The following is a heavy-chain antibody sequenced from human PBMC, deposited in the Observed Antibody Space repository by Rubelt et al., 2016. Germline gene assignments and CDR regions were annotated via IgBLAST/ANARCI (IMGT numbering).Heavy chain of an antibody. CDR2: IYYSGST. J-gene: IGHJ4*02. Sequence: QVQLQQWGAGLLKPSETLSLTCAVYGGSFSGYYWSWIRQPPGKGLEWIGSIYYSGSTYYNPSLKSRVTISVDTSKNRFSLKLISVTAADTAVYYCAGYVRGTGSYYFDYWGQGAMGTVSS. CDR3: AGYVRGTGSYYFDY. V-gene: IGHV4-34*01. D-gene: IGHD2-15*01. CDR1: GGSFSGYY.